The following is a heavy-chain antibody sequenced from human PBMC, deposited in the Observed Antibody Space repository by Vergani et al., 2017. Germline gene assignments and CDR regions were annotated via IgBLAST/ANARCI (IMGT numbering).Heavy chain of an antibody. D-gene: IGHD2/OR15-2a*01. V-gene: IGHV3-49*04. CDR2: IWSKPYGGTT. Sequence: EVHLVESGGGLVQPGRSLRLSCSGSGFTLGDYAMTWVRQAPGKGLEWVAFIWSKPYGGTTEYAASVKGRFTISRDDSKSIAYLQMSSLRTEDTAVYFCANSVIAGNVGVAYFGMDVWGRGTMVTVSS. CDR1: GFTLGDYA. CDR3: ANSVIAGNVGVAYFGMDV. J-gene: IGHJ6*02.